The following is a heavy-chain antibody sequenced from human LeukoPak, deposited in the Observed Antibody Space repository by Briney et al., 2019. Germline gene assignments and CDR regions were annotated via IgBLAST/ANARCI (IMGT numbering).Heavy chain of an antibody. D-gene: IGHD4-23*01. CDR3: ARDTGTVVDY. J-gene: IGHJ4*02. Sequence: SETLSLTCTLSGGSISTYYWSWIRQPHGRGLEWIGYIYYSGSTNYNPSLKSRVTTSVDTSKKQFSLKLSSVTAADTAVYYCARDTGTVVDYWGQGTLVTVSS. CDR1: GGSISTYY. V-gene: IGHV4-59*01. CDR2: IYYSGST.